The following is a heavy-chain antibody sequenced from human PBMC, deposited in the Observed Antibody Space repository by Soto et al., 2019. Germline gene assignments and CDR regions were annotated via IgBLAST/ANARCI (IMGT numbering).Heavy chain of an antibody. CDR1: GYTFTGYY. CDR2: INPKSGGT. J-gene: IGHJ5*02. Sequence: ASVKVSCKASGYTFTGYYLHWVRQAPGQGLEWMGWINPKSGGTKYAQNFQGRVTMTRDTSISTAYMDLSRLRSDDTAVCYCARSLSPTDLNSADSRDYYNWLDPWGRETRVTV. CDR3: ARSLSPTDLNSADSRDYYNWLDP. D-gene: IGHD3-22*01. V-gene: IGHV1-2*02.